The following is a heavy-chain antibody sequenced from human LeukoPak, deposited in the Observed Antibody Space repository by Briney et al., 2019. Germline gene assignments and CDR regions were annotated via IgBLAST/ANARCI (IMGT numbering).Heavy chain of an antibody. CDR2: IESDGSNE. Sequence: GGSLRLSCAASGFSFSSYDMHWVRQAPGKGLGWVTFIESDGSNEYYADSVKGRFTISRDNSKNTVYVQMNSLRAEDTAVYYCAKEGSGWYYLDYWGQGTVVTVSS. CDR3: AKEGSGWYYLDY. J-gene: IGHJ4*02. V-gene: IGHV3-30*02. CDR1: GFSFSSYD. D-gene: IGHD6-19*01.